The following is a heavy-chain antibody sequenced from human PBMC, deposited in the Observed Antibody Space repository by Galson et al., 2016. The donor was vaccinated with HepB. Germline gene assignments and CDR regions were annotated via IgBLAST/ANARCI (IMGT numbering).Heavy chain of an antibody. CDR2: ISWNSGNV. CDR3: AKTGTYSNKKGWFDP. D-gene: IGHD6-13*01. CDR1: GFTFDAYA. Sequence: SLRLSCAASGFTFDAYAMHWVRQAPGKGLEWVSGISWNSGNVGYADSVKGRLTISRDNAKNSLYLQMNSLRAEDTAYYYCAKTGTYSNKKGWFDPWGQGTLVTVSS. J-gene: IGHJ5*02. V-gene: IGHV3-9*01.